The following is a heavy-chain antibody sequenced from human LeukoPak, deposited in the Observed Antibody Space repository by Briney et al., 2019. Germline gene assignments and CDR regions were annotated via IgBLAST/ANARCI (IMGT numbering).Heavy chain of an antibody. CDR1: GGTFSSYA. CDR3: ARSSPMLYTSNWYVGGSYYFDY. J-gene: IGHJ4*02. Sequence: ASVKVSCKASGGTFSSYAISWVRQAPGQGLEWMGWINTNTGNPTYAQGFTGRFVFSLDTSVSTAYLQISSLKAEDTAVYYCARSSPMLYTSNWYVGGSYYFDYWGQGTLVTVSS. D-gene: IGHD6-13*01. V-gene: IGHV7-4-1*02. CDR2: INTNTGNP.